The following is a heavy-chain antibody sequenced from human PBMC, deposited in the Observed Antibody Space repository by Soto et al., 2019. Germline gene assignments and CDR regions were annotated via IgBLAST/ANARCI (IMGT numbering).Heavy chain of an antibody. CDR1: GFTFNNYG. V-gene: IGHV3-30*18. CDR2: ISYDGSNI. CDR3: AKDALGYCSSTSCYSFDY. D-gene: IGHD2-2*01. Sequence: PGGSLRLSCAASGFTFNNYGMHWVRQAPGKGLEWVAVISYDGSNIYYADSVKGRFTISRDKSKNTLYLQMSGLRAEDTAVYYCAKDALGYCSSTSCYSFDYWGRGTLVTVSS. J-gene: IGHJ4*02.